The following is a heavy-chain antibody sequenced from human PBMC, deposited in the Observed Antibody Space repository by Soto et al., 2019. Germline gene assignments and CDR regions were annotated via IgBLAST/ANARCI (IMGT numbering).Heavy chain of an antibody. D-gene: IGHD1-26*01. J-gene: IGHJ4*02. CDR2: MYSGGST. CDR3: AKYHTSSSSFDY. V-gene: IGHV3-66*01. CDR1: GFTVNTKY. Sequence: PGGSLRLSCAASGFTVNTKYMSWVRQAPGKGLEWFSVMYSGGSTYYADSVKGRFTVSRDNSKNILYLQMNSLRAEDTAVYYCAKYHTSSSSFDYWGQGTLVTVSS.